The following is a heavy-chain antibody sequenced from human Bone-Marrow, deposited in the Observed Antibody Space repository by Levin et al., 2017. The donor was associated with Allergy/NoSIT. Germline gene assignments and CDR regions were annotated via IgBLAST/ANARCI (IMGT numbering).Heavy chain of an antibody. CDR1: GDSISNDHYC. J-gene: IGHJ5*02. Sequence: SETLSLTCSVSGDSISNDHYCWGWIRQPPGKALEWIGSFYYGGSTYYNSSLKSRPTLSTDTSKNQFSLNLSSVTAADTSLYICVRHENSGDNFINHWGQGILVTVSS. V-gene: IGHV4-39*01. CDR2: FYYGGST. D-gene: IGHD2-15*01. CDR3: VRHENSGDNFINH.